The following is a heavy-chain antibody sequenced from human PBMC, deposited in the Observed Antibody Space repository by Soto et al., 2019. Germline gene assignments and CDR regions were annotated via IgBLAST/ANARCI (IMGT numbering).Heavy chain of an antibody. Sequence: PSETLSLTCAVYGGSFSGYYWSWIRQPPGKGLEWIGEINHSGSTNYNPSLKSRVTISVDTSKNQFSLKLSSVTAADTAVYYCGRGRQWLVRGYYYYYYMDVWGKGTTVTVSS. V-gene: IGHV4-34*01. CDR1: GGSFSGYY. J-gene: IGHJ6*03. CDR3: GRGRQWLVRGYYYYYYMDV. CDR2: INHSGST. D-gene: IGHD6-19*01.